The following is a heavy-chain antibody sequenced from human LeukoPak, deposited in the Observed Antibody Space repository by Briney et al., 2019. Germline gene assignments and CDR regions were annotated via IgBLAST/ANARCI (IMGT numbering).Heavy chain of an antibody. D-gene: IGHD1-26*01. CDR2: IYYSGST. Sequence: SETLSLTCAVSGGSISSGGYSWSWIRQPPGKGLEWIGYIYYSGSTYYNPSLKSRVTISVDTSKNQFSLKLSSATAADTAVYYCARDSVYSGSSLDYWGQGTLVTVSS. CDR3: ARDSVYSGSSLDY. CDR1: GGSISSGGYS. J-gene: IGHJ4*02. V-gene: IGHV4-30-4*07.